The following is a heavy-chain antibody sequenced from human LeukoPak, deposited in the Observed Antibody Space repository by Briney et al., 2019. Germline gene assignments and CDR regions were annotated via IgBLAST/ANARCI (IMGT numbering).Heavy chain of an antibody. CDR1: GFTFSSYG. V-gene: IGHV3-30*19. CDR3: ARDRNSSPGD. J-gene: IGHJ4*02. CDR2: ISYDGSDK. Sequence: GRSLRLSCAASGFTFSSYGMHWVRQAPGKGLEWVAVISYDGSDKYYGVSVKGRFTISRDNSKDTLYLQINSLGPEDTAVYYCARDRNSSPGDWGQGTLVTVSS. D-gene: IGHD3-22*01.